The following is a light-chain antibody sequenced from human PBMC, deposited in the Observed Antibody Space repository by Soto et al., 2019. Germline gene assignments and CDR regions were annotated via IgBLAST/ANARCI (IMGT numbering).Light chain of an antibody. Sequence: EIVLTQSPGTLSLSPGERATLSCRASEFLSSSYLVWYQQKPGQAPRLLIYAASRRATGIPDRFSGSGSATEYTLTINRLEPEDFAVYYCQHYGSSIYTFGQGTKLEIK. CDR2: AAS. CDR3: QHYGSSIYT. CDR1: EFLSSSY. V-gene: IGKV3-20*01. J-gene: IGKJ2*01.